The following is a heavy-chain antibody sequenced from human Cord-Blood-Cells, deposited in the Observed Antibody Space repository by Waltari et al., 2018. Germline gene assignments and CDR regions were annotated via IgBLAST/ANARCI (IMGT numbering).Heavy chain of an antibody. Sequence: QVQLVQSGAEVKKPGSSVKVSCKASGGTFSSYAISWVRRAPGQGLEWMGGIIPIFGTANYAQKFQGRVTITADESTSTAYMELSSLRSEDTAVYYCARGRPAYSYYYYYGMDVWGQGTTVTVSS. J-gene: IGHJ6*02. CDR3: ARGRPAYSYYYYYGMDV. V-gene: IGHV1-69*01. D-gene: IGHD3-16*01. CDR2: IIPIFGTA. CDR1: GGTFSSYA.